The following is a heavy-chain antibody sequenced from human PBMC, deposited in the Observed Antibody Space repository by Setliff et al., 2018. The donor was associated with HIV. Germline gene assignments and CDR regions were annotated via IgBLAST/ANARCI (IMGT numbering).Heavy chain of an antibody. CDR2: IRSKANSYAT. D-gene: IGHD3-9*01. J-gene: IGHJ4*02. CDR1: GFTFSGSA. CDR3: TSSRWDIFDWFPPDY. V-gene: IGHV3-73*01. Sequence: PGGSLRLSCAASGFTFSGSAMHWVRQASGKGLEWVGRIRSKANSYATAYAASVKGRFTISRDDSKNTAYLQMNSLKTEDTAVYYCTSSRWDIFDWFPPDYWGQGTLVTVSS.